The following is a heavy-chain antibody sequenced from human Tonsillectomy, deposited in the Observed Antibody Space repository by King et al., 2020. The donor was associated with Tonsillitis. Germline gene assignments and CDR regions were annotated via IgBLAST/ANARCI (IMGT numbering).Heavy chain of an antibody. J-gene: IGHJ6*02. CDR2: FYYSGST. V-gene: IGHV4-59*01. CDR3: ARASVAVAEDGMDV. D-gene: IGHD6-19*01. Sequence: QLQESGPGLVKPSETLSLNCTVSGGSISSYYWSWIRQPPGKGLEWIGCFYYSGSTHYNPSLKSRVTISVDTSKNQFSLKLSSVTAADTAVYYCARASVAVAEDGMDVWGQGTTVTVSS. CDR1: GGSISSYY.